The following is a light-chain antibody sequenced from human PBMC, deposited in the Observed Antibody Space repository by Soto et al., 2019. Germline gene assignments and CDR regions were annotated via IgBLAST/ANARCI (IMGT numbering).Light chain of an antibody. J-gene: IGKJ3*01. CDR3: QQGHSLFT. CDR2: ASS. CDR1: QGVGSW. V-gene: IGKV1-12*01. Sequence: DIQMTQSPSSVSASVGDRVTISCRASQGVGSWLARYQQKPGKAPNLLIYASSTLQSGVPSRFSGSGSGTDFTLTISSLQPEDFATYYCQQGHSLFTFGPGTKVDI.